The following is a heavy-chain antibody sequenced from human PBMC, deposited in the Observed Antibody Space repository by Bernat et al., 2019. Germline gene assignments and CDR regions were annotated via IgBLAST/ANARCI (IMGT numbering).Heavy chain of an antibody. V-gene: IGHV3-30*18. Sequence: QVQLVESGGGVVQPGRSLRLSCAASGFTFSSYGMHWVRQAPGKGLEWVAVISYDGSNKYYADSVKGRFTISRDNSKNKLYLQMNSLRAEDTAVYYCAKDMRQQLAPCGDYGMDVWGQGTTVTVSS. D-gene: IGHD6-13*01. CDR1: GFTFSSYG. J-gene: IGHJ6*02. CDR3: AKDMRQQLAPCGDYGMDV. CDR2: ISYDGSNK.